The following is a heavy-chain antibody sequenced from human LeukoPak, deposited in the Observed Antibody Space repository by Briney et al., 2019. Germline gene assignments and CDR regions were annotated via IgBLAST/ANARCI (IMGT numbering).Heavy chain of an antibody. V-gene: IGHV1-69*05. CDR3: ASSGLLVHWFDP. D-gene: IGHD2/OR15-2a*01. CDR1: GGTFSSYA. Sequence: ASVKVSCKAFGGTFSSYAIRWVRQAPGQGLEWMGGIIPIFGTANYAQKFQGRVTITTDESTSTAYMELSSLRSEDTAVYYCASSGLLVHWFDPWGQGTLVTVSS. J-gene: IGHJ5*02. CDR2: IIPIFGTA.